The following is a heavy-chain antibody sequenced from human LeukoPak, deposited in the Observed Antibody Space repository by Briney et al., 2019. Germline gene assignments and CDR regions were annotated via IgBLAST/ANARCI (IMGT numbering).Heavy chain of an antibody. CDR3: ARDRQWSHDAFDI. J-gene: IGHJ3*02. V-gene: IGHV3-7*01. D-gene: IGHD6-19*01. Sequence: GRSLRLSCAASGFTFSSYWMSWVRQAPGKGLEWVANIKQDGSEKYYVDSVKGRFTISRDNAKNSLYLQMNSLRAEDTAVYYCARDRQWSHDAFDIWGQGTMVTVSS. CDR1: GFTFSSYW. CDR2: IKQDGSEK.